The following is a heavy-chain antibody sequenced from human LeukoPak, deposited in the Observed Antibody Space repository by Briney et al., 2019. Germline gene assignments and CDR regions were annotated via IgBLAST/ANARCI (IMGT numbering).Heavy chain of an antibody. CDR1: GFTVSSIY. CDR3: ASGGYGDYVLNY. Sequence: GGSLRLSCAASGFTVSSIYMSWVRQAPGEGLEWVSVIYSAGNTYYADSVKGRFTISRDYSKNMLYLQMNSLRADDTAVYYCASGGYGDYVLNYWGRGTLVTVSS. J-gene: IGHJ4*02. CDR2: IYSAGNT. V-gene: IGHV3-53*01. D-gene: IGHD4-17*01.